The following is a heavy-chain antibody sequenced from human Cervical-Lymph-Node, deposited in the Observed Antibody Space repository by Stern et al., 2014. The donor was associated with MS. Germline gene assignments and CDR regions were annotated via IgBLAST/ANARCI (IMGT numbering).Heavy chain of an antibody. J-gene: IGHJ4*02. V-gene: IGHV3-21*01. CDR3: ARDLRGFTNGLTFDY. D-gene: IGHD2-8*01. Sequence: EVQLVESGGGLVKPGGSLRLSCAGTGFTFSDYALNWVRQAPGKGLGWVSSMSSSGTYIYYADSVQGRFTISRDNAKNSLYLQMNSLGAEDTAVYYCARDLRGFTNGLTFDYWGQGTLVTVSS. CDR2: MSSSGTYI. CDR1: GFTFSDYA.